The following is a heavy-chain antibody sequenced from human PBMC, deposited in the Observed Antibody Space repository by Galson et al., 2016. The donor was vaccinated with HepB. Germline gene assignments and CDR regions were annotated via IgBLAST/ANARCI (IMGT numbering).Heavy chain of an antibody. Sequence: SLRLSCAAFGFIFKDYAMHWVRQAPGKGLEWVSSISWNSGSIGYADSVKGRFTISRDNGKNSLYLRMSSLRVEDAGVYYCARRLDTQRRIAGWGWGMDVWGQGTTVTVS. J-gene: IGHJ6*02. CDR1: GFIFKDYA. CDR3: ARRLDTQRRIAGWGWGMDV. CDR2: ISWNSGSI. D-gene: IGHD6-19*01. V-gene: IGHV3-9*01.